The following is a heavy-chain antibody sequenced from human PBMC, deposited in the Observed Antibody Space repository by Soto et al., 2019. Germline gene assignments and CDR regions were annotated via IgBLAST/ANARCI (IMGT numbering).Heavy chain of an antibody. CDR2: ICDNGSNK. CDR3: AKGYDYGDYWPFDY. V-gene: IGHV3-33*06. J-gene: IGHJ4*02. CDR1: GCTVSSDG. Sequence: PGGSLRLSCAAAGCTVSSDGMHGVRQAPGKGLEWVAVICDNGSNKYYADSVKGRFTISRDNSKNTLYLQMNSLRAEDTAVYYCAKGYDYGDYWPFDYWGQGTLVPVSS. D-gene: IGHD4-17*01.